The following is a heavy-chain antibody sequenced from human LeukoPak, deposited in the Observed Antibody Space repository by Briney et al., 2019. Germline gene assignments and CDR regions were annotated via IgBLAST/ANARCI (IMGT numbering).Heavy chain of an antibody. D-gene: IGHD2-15*01. CDR2: ISFSGRTI. CDR1: GFTFSSYE. Sequence: GSLRLSCAASGFTFSSYEMNWVRQAPGKGLEWVSYISFSGRTIYYADSVKGRFTISRDNAKNSLYLQMNSLGPADTAVYYCARGYCSGGSCYGYYYYYMDVWGKGTTVTVSS. J-gene: IGHJ6*03. CDR3: ARGYCSGGSCYGYYYYYMDV. V-gene: IGHV3-48*03.